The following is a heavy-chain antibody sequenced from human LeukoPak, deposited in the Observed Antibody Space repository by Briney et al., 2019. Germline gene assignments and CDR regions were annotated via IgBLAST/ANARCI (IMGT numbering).Heavy chain of an antibody. CDR3: ARERRGWFDP. CDR2: IGTAGDT. V-gene: IGHV3-13*01. J-gene: IGHJ5*02. CDR1: GFAFDDYA. Sequence: GRSLRLSCAASGFAFDDYAMHWVRRAPGKGLEWVSAIGTAGDTYYPGSVKGRFTISRENAKNSLCLQMNSLRAGDTAVYYCARERRGWFDPWGQGTLVTVSS.